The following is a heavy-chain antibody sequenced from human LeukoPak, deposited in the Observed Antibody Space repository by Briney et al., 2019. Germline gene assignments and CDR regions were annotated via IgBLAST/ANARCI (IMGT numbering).Heavy chain of an antibody. CDR1: GFTFSSCA. Sequence: GGSLRLSCAGSGFTFSSCAMSWVRQAPGKGLEWVSAITGSGGGTYYADSVKGRFTISRDNSKDTLYLQMNSLRPEDTADYYCAKSGGSGSYYNPFDYWGQGTLVTVSS. J-gene: IGHJ4*02. V-gene: IGHV3-23*01. D-gene: IGHD3-10*01. CDR3: AKSGGSGSYYNPFDY. CDR2: ITGSGGGT.